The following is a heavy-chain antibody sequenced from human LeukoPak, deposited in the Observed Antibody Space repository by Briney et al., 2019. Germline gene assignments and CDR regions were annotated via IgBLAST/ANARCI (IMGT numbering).Heavy chain of an antibody. Sequence: GASVKVSCKASGYTFSDYNMHWVRQAPGQGLEWMGWINPNSGATNYAQKFQGRVAVTRDTSINTAYMELSRLRSDDTAVYYCAREPPRGRGSYYFDYWGQGTLVTVSS. D-gene: IGHD3-10*01. V-gene: IGHV1-2*02. CDR2: INPNSGAT. CDR3: AREPPRGRGSYYFDY. CDR1: GYTFSDYN. J-gene: IGHJ4*02.